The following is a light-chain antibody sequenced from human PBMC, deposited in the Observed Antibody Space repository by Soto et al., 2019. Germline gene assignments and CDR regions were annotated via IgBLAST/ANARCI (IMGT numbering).Light chain of an antibody. CDR3: QQYGSSPLT. J-gene: IGKJ4*01. CDR1: QRVSSNY. Sequence: EIVLTQSPGTLSLSPGETATLSCRASQRVSSNYLAWHQQKPGQAPRLLIYGASTRATGIPDRFSGSGSGTDFTLTISRLEPEDFAVYYCQQYGSSPLTFAGGTKVEI. CDR2: GAS. V-gene: IGKV3-20*01.